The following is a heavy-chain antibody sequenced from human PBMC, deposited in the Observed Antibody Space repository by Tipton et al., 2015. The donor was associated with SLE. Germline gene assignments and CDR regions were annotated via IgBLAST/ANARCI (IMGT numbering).Heavy chain of an antibody. CDR1: GGSISSYY. CDR2: IYTSGST. D-gene: IGHD6-25*01. V-gene: IGHV4-4*09. Sequence: LRLSCTVSGGSISSYYWSWIRQPPGKGLEWIGYIYTSGSTNYNPSLKSRVTISVDTSKNQFSLKLSSVTAADTAVYYCARPAAQAAFDIWGQGTMVTVSS. CDR3: ARPAAQAAFDI. J-gene: IGHJ3*02.